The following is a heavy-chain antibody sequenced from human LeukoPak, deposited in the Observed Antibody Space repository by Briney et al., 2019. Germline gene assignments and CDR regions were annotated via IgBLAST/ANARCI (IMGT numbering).Heavy chain of an antibody. Sequence: PSETLSLTCAVSGGSISSNSYYWGWIRQPPGKGLEWIGSIYYSGSTYYNPSLKSRVTISVDTSKNQFSLKLSSVTAADTAVYYCARDSWYGGYFDYWGQGTLVTVSS. J-gene: IGHJ4*02. CDR1: GGSISSNSYY. CDR2: IYYSGST. CDR3: ARDSWYGGYFDY. D-gene: IGHD6-13*01. V-gene: IGHV4-39*02.